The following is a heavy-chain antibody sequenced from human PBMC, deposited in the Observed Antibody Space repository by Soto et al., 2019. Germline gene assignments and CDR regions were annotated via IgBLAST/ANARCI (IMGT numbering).Heavy chain of an antibody. V-gene: IGHV1-2*02. J-gene: IGHJ6*02. Sequence: ASVKVSCKASGYTFTGYYMHWVRQAPGQGLEWMGWINPTSGGTNYAQKFQGRVTMTRDTSISTAYMELSRLRSDDTAVYYCAREGQPFLYYYGMDVWGQGTTVTVSS. CDR3: AREGQPFLYYYGMDV. D-gene: IGHD5-18*01. CDR1: GYTFTGYY. CDR2: INPTSGGT.